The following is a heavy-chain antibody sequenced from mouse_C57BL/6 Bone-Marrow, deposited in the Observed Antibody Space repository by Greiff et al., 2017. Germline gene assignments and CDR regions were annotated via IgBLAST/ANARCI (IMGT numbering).Heavy chain of an antibody. CDR1: GYSFTDYN. D-gene: IGHD2-4*01. V-gene: IGHV1-39*01. J-gene: IGHJ4*01. CDR3: ARGYDYDYAMDN. CDR2: INPNYGPT. Sequence: VQLQQSGPELVKPGASVKISCKASGYSFTDYNMNWVKQSNGKSLEWIGVINPNYGPTSYNQKFKGKATLTVDQSSSTAYMQLNSLKSEDSAVYYGARGYDYDYAMDNWGQGTSVTVSA.